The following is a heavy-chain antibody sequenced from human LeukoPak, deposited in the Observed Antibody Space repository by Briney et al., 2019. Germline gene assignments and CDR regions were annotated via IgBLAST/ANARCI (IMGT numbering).Heavy chain of an antibody. D-gene: IGHD6-19*01. CDR2: TSYDERNK. V-gene: IGHV3-30*04. CDR3: ARQFTGQWLNDY. CDR1: GFTFSTYA. J-gene: IGHJ4*02. Sequence: QPGRSLRLSCAASGFTFSTYAMHWVRQAPGKGLEWVAVTSYDERNKYYTDSVKGRFTISRDNSKNTLYLQMNSLRAEDTAVYYCARQFTGQWLNDYWGQGTLVTVSS.